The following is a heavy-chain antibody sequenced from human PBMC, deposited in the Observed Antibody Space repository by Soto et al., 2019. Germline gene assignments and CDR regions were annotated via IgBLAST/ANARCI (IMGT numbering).Heavy chain of an antibody. J-gene: IGHJ5*02. CDR1: GGSISSYY. CDR2: IYYSGST. V-gene: IGHV4-59*01. Sequence: SETLSLTCTVSGGSISSYYWSWIRQPPGKGLEWIGYIYYSGSTNYNPSLKSRVTISVDTSKNQSSLKLSSVTAADTAVYYCARAYDSSGYSLLGPWGQGTLVTVSS. D-gene: IGHD3-22*01. CDR3: ARAYDSSGYSLLGP.